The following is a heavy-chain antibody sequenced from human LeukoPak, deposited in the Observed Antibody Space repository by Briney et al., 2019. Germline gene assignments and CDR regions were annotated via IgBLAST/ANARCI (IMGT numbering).Heavy chain of an antibody. V-gene: IGHV1-2*02. D-gene: IGHD3-10*01. Sequence: ASVKVSCKASGYTFTGYYMHWVRQAPGQGLEWMGWINPNSGGTNYAQKFQGRVTMTRDTSISTAYMELSRLRSEDTAVYYCARLGSEVRAPYNWFDPWGQGTLVTVSS. CDR1: GYTFTGYY. J-gene: IGHJ5*02. CDR2: INPNSGGT. CDR3: ARLGSEVRAPYNWFDP.